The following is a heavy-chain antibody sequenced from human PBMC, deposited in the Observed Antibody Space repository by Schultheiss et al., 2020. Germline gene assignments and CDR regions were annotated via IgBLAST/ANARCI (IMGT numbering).Heavy chain of an antibody. CDR3: ATNRRPVQLWTGFDY. J-gene: IGHJ4*02. CDR2: ISYDGSNK. CDR1: GFTFSSYG. Sequence: GGSLRLSCAASGFTFSSYGVHWVRQAPGKGLEWVAVISYDGSNKYYADSVKGRFTISRDNSKNTLYLQMNSLRAEDTAVYYCATNRRPVQLWTGFDYWGQGTLVTVSA. V-gene: IGHV3-30*03. D-gene: IGHD5-18*01.